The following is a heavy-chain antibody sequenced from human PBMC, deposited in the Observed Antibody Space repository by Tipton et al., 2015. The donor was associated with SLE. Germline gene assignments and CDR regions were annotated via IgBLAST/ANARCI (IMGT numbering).Heavy chain of an antibody. CDR3: ARDGYTYGQYYFDY. J-gene: IGHJ4*02. CDR2: ISNSSSTI. CDR1: GFTFSSYS. V-gene: IGHV3-48*01. D-gene: IGHD5-18*01. Sequence: GSLRLSCAASGFTFSSYSMNWVRQAPGKGLEWVSYISNSSSTIYYADSVKGRFTISRDNAKNSLYLQMNSLRAEDTAVYYCARDGYTYGQYYFDYWGQGTLVTVSS.